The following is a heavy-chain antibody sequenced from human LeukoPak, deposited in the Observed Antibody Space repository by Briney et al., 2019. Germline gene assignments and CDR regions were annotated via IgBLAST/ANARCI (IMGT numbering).Heavy chain of an antibody. CDR1: GYTFTSYG. D-gene: IGHD3-22*01. Sequence: ASVKVSCKASGYTFTSYGISWVRQAPGQGLEWMGWISAYNGNTNYAQKLQGRVTMTTDTSTSTAYMELRSLRSDDTAVYYCARDTIRLTYYYDSSGPHAPFDIWGQGTMVTVSS. J-gene: IGHJ3*02. CDR2: ISAYNGNT. CDR3: ARDTIRLTYYYDSSGPHAPFDI. V-gene: IGHV1-18*01.